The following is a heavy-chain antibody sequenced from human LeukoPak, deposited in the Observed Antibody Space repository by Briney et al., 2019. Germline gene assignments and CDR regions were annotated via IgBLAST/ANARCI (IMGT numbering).Heavy chain of an antibody. D-gene: IGHD3-22*01. CDR1: GYTFTGYY. Sequence: ASVKVSCKASGYTFTGYYMHWVRQAPGQGLEWMGWINPNSGGTNYAQKFQGRVTMTRDTSISTAYMELSRLRSDDTAVYYCARSTRITMIVDGWFDPWGQGTLVTVSS. J-gene: IGHJ5*02. CDR2: INPNSGGT. CDR3: ARSTRITMIVDGWFDP. V-gene: IGHV1-2*02.